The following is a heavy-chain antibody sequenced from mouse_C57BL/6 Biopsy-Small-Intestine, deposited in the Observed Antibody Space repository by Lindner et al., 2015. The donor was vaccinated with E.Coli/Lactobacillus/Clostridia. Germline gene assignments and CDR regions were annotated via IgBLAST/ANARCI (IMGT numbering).Heavy chain of an antibody. CDR2: ISSGSSTI. J-gene: IGHJ3*01. V-gene: IGHV5-17*01. CDR1: IHFSDCG. Sequence: EVQLQESWGGLVKPGRVPETLLCSLWIHFSDCGMHWVRQAPEKGLEWVAYISSGSSTIYYADTMEGRFTISRDNAKNTLFLQMTSLRSEDTAMYYCTRPEGNWFANWGQGTLVTVSA. D-gene: IGHD2-1*01. CDR3: TRPEGNWFAN.